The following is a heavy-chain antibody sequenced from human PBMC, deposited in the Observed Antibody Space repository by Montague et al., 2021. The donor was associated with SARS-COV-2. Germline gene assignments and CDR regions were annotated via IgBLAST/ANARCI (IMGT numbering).Heavy chain of an antibody. CDR3: ASRGAGWFGSNPERFDY. CDR2: IYHSGRT. D-gene: IGHD3-10*01. J-gene: IGHJ4*02. V-gene: IGHV4-4*02. CDR1: GGSISSSNW. Sequence: SETLSLTCAVSGGSISSSNWWSWVRQPPGKGLEWIGEIYHSGRTNYNPXXKSRVTISVDMSKNQFSLKLSSVTAADTAVYYCASRGAGWFGSNPERFDYWGQGTLVTVSS.